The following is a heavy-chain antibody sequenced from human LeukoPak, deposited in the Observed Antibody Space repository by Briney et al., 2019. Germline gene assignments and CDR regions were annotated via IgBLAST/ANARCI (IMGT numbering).Heavy chain of an antibody. CDR2: IYYSGST. CDR1: GGSISSSSYY. CDR3: ARQLQLWISEGIYDY. Sequence: PSETLSLTCTVSGGSISSSSYYWGWIRQPPGKGLEWIGSIYYSGSTYYNPSLKSRVTISVDTSKNQFSLKLSSVTAADTAVYYCARQLQLWISEGIYDYWGQGTLVTVSS. J-gene: IGHJ4*02. D-gene: IGHD5-18*01. V-gene: IGHV4-39*01.